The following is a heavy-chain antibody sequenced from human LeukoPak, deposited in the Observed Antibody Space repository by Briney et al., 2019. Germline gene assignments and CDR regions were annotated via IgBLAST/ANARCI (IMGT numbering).Heavy chain of an antibody. CDR3: AKRIDIAVVPEAATHQAFDV. J-gene: IGHJ3*01. CDR1: GFTFSSYA. D-gene: IGHD2-2*01. CDR2: ISGSGGST. V-gene: IGHV3-23*01. Sequence: GGSLRLSCAASGFTFSSYAMSWVRQAPGKGLEWVSAISGSGGSTYYADSVKGRFTISRDNSKNTVYLQLNGLRAEDTAVYYCAKRIDIAVVPEAATHQAFDVWGQGTMVTVSS.